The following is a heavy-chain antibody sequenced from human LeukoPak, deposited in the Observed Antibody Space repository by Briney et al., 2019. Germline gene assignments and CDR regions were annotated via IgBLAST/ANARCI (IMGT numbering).Heavy chain of an antibody. CDR3: ARDLDMIVVAHAFDI. Sequence: ASETLSLTCTVSGGSISSYYWSWIRQPPGKGLEWIGYIYYSGSTNYNPSLKSRVSISVDTSKNQFSLKLSSVTAADTAVYYCARDLDMIVVAHAFDIWGQGTMVTVSS. V-gene: IGHV4-59*01. CDR2: IYYSGST. J-gene: IGHJ3*02. CDR1: GGSISSYY. D-gene: IGHD3-22*01.